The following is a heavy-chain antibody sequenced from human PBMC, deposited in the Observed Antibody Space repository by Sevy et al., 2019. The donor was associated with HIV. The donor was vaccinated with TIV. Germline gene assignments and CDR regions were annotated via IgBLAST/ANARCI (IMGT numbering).Heavy chain of an antibody. Sequence: RGSLRLSCAASGFTFSSYSMNWVRQAPGKGLEWVSSISSSSSYIYYADSVKGRFTISRDNAKNSLYLQTNSLRAEDTAVYYCARDPGLGEPDEYFQHWGQGTLVTVSS. CDR3: ARDPGLGEPDEYFQH. V-gene: IGHV3-21*01. J-gene: IGHJ1*01. CDR2: ISSSSSYI. D-gene: IGHD1-26*01. CDR1: GFTFSSYS.